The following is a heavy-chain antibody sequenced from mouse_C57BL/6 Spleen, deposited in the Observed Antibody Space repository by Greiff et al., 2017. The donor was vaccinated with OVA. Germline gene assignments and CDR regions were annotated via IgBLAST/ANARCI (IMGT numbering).Heavy chain of an antibody. CDR1: GYTFTSYL. CDR2: IHPNSGST. CDR3: ARVSIVTTVVDYYAMDY. V-gene: IGHV1-64*01. Sequence: QVQLQQPGAELVKPGASVKLSCKASGYTFTSYLMHWVKQRPGQGLEWIGMIHPNSGSTNYNEKFKSKATLTVDKSSSTAYMQLSSLTSEDSAVYYCARVSIVTTVVDYYAMDYWGQGTSVTVSS. J-gene: IGHJ4*01. D-gene: IGHD1-1*01.